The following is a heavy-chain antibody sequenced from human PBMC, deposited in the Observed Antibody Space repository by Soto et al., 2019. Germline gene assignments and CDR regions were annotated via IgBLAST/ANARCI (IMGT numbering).Heavy chain of an antibody. V-gene: IGHV4-59*01. Sequence: QVQLQESGPRLVKPSETLSLTCTVSGDSISSYYWTWIRQPPGKGLEYIGYIYYSGGTYYNPSLKSRVTISVDTSKSQFSLKLSSVTAADTAVYYCARGHLGITTSGTWYDFDYWGQGTLVTVSS. J-gene: IGHJ4*02. CDR3: ARGHLGITTSGTWYDFDY. CDR2: IYYSGGT. CDR1: GDSISSYY. D-gene: IGHD2-15*01.